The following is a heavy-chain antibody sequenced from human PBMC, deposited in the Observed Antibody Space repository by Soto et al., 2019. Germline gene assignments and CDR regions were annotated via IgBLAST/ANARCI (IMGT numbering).Heavy chain of an antibody. D-gene: IGHD3-22*01. J-gene: IGHJ4*02. CDR2: VYYTGNS. CDR3: ARKDYDSRLDF. Sequence: PSETLSLTCTVSGDPVSSGSFYWSWIRQHPGNGLEWLGYVYYTGNSNNNPSLKRRVTISIDTSKNEFSLKLRSVTAADTAVYYWARKDYDSRLDFWGQGTLVTVSS. V-gene: IGHV4-61*01. CDR1: GDPVSSGSFY.